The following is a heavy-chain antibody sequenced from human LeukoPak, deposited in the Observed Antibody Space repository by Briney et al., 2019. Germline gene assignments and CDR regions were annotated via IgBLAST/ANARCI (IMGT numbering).Heavy chain of an antibody. CDR2: IIPILGIA. D-gene: IGHD3-3*01. CDR1: GGTFSSYA. J-gene: IGHJ4*02. V-gene: IGHV1-69*04. Sequence: SVKVSCKASGGTFSSYAISWVRQAPGQGLEWMGRIIPILGIANYAQKFQGRVTITADKSTSTAYMELSSLRSEDTAVYYCARGLEYYDFWSGYHTHDYWGQGALVTVSS. CDR3: ARGLEYYDFWSGYHTHDY.